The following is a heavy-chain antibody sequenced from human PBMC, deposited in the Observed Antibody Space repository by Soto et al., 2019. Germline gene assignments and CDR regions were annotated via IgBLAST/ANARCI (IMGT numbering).Heavy chain of an antibody. CDR2: ISYDGSNK. Sequence: PGGSLRLSCAASGFTFSSYGMHWVRQAPGKGLEWVAVISYDGSNKYYADSVKGRFTISRDNSKNTLYLQMNSLRAEDTAVYYCAKDGGPGLPLYGMDVWGQGTTVTVSS. D-gene: IGHD3-3*01. V-gene: IGHV3-30*18. J-gene: IGHJ6*02. CDR1: GFTFSSYG. CDR3: AKDGGPGLPLYGMDV.